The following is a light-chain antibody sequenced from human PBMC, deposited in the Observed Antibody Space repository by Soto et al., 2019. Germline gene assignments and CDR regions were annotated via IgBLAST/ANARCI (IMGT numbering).Light chain of an antibody. CDR2: GAS. CDR3: QQRSNWPLT. V-gene: IGKV3D-20*02. CDR1: QSVSNNY. J-gene: IGKJ4*01. Sequence: EIVLTQSPGTLSLSPGERATLSCRASQSVSNNYLAWYQQKPGQAPRLLIYGASSRATGIPDRFSGSGSGTDFTLNISRLETEDFAVYYCQQRSNWPLTFGGGTKVDIK.